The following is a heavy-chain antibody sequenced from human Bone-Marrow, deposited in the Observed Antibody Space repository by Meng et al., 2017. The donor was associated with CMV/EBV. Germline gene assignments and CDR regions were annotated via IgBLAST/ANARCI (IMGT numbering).Heavy chain of an antibody. D-gene: IGHD3-3*01. V-gene: IGHV1-69*05. Sequence: SVKVSCKASGGTFSSYAISWVRQAPGQGLEWMGGIIPIFGTANYAQKFQGRVTITTDESTSTAYMELSSLRSEDTAVYYCARGGDFWSGHYYYYYGMDVWGQGPTVTVSS. CDR1: GGTFSSYA. CDR3: ARGGDFWSGHYYYYYGMDV. CDR2: IIPIFGTA. J-gene: IGHJ6*02.